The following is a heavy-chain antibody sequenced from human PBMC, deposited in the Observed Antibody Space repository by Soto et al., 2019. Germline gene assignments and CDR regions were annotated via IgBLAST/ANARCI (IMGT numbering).Heavy chain of an antibody. V-gene: IGHV1-2*02. Sequence: ASVKVSCKASGYTFTGYYMHWVRQAPGQGLEWMGWINPNSGATNYAQKFQGRVTMTRDTTITTAYMELSRLRSDDTAVYYCARDTRYDSSAHWCQGTLVTVSS. CDR3: ARDTRYDSSAH. CDR2: INPNSGAT. D-gene: IGHD3-22*01. J-gene: IGHJ4*02. CDR1: GYTFTGYY.